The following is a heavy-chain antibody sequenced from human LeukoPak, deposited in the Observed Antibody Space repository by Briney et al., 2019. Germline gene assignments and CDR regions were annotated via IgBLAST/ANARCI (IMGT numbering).Heavy chain of an antibody. CDR1: GFTFSGHW. V-gene: IGHV3-7*01. CDR2: INQGGSDK. CDR3: TRDRSRAEDD. Sequence: PGGSLRLSCAASGFTFSGHWMSCVRQAPGKGLRWVANINQGGSDKYYVDSVKGRFTISRDNANNLLYLQMNSLRGEDTAVYYCTRDRSRAEDDWGQGTLVTVSS. D-gene: IGHD1-14*01. J-gene: IGHJ4*02.